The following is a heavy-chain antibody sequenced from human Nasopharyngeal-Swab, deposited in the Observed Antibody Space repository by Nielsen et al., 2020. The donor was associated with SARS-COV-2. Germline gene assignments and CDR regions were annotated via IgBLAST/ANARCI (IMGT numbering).Heavy chain of an antibody. CDR3: ATLFAIAAAGTGFDY. D-gene: IGHD6-13*01. V-gene: IGHV1-46*01. CDR2: ISPSGGST. J-gene: IGHJ4*02. Sequence: WVRQAPGQGLEWMGIISPSGGSTSYAQKFQGRVTMTRDTSTSTVYMELSSLRSEDTAVYYCATLFAIAAAGTGFDYWGQGTLVTVSS.